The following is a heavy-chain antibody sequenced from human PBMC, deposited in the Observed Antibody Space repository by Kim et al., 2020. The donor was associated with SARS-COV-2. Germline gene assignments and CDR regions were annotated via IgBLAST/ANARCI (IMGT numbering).Heavy chain of an antibody. CDR2: ISWNSGSI. D-gene: IGHD3-16*01. CDR3: AKESQLAMLFGDFDY. V-gene: IGHV3-9*01. CDR1: GFTFDDYA. Sequence: GGSLRLSCAASGFTFDDYAMHWVRQAPGKGLEWVSGISWNSGSIGYADSVKGRFTISRDNAKNSLYLQMNSLRAEDTALYYCAKESQLAMLFGDFDYWC. J-gene: IGHJ4*01.